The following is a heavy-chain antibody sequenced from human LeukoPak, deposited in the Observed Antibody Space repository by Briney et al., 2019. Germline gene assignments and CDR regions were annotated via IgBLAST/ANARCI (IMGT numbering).Heavy chain of an antibody. CDR1: GFTFSSYA. V-gene: IGHV3-23*01. CDR3: AKDGIRSCSSTSCYHHY. Sequence: GGSLRLSCAASGFTFSSYAMSWVRQAPGKGLEWVSAISGSGGSTYYTDSVKGRFTISRDNSKNTLYLQMNSLRAEDTAVYYCAKDGIRSCSSTSCYHHYWGQGTLVTVSS. D-gene: IGHD2-2*01. CDR2: ISGSGGST. J-gene: IGHJ4*02.